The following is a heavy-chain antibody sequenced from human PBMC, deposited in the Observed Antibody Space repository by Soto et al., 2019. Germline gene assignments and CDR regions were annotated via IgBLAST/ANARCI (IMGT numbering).Heavy chain of an antibody. D-gene: IGHD3-3*01. J-gene: IGHJ5*02. CDR3: TRDRGDYDFWSGYNTYNWFDP. CDR1: GFTFGDYA. Sequence: LRLSCTASGFTFGDYAMSWVRQAPGKGLEWVGFIRSKAYGGTTEYAASVKGRFTISRDDSKSIAYLLMNSLKTEDTAVYYCTRDRGDYDFWSGYNTYNWFDPWGQGTLVTVSS. V-gene: IGHV3-49*04. CDR2: IRSKAYGGTT.